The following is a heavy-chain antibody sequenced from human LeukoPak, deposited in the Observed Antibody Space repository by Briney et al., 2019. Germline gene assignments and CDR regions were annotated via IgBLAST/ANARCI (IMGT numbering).Heavy chain of an antibody. CDR3: ARVVEQWLVNWFDP. CDR2: IKQDGSEK. CDR1: GFTFSSYW. D-gene: IGHD6-19*01. V-gene: IGHV3-7*01. J-gene: IGHJ5*02. Sequence: GGSLRLSCAASGFTFSSYWMSWVCQAPGKGLEWLANIKQDGSEKYYVDSVEGRFTISRDNAKNSLYLQMNSLRAEDTAVYYCARVVEQWLVNWFDPWGQGTLVTVSS.